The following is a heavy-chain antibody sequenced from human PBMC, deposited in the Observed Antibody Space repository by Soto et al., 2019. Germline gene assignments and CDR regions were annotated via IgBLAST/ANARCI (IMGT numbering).Heavy chain of an antibody. CDR1: GGSFSGYY. V-gene: IGHV4-34*01. CDR3: ARGSPRKSRVPLWY. Sequence: QVQLQQWGAGLLKPSETLSLTCAVYGGSFSGYYWSWIRQPPGKGLEWIGEINHSGSTNYNPSLKSRVTISVDTSKNQFSLKLSSVTAADTAVYYCARGSPRKSRVPLWYWGQGTLVTVSS. CDR2: INHSGST. J-gene: IGHJ4*02. D-gene: IGHD2-21*01.